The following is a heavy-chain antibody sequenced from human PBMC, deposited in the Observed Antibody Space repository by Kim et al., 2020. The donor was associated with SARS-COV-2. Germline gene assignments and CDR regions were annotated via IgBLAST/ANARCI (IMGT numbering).Heavy chain of an antibody. D-gene: IGHD2-2*02. Sequence: SETLSLTCTVSGGSISSYYWSWIRQPPGKGLEWIGYIYYSGSTNYNPSLKSRVTISVDTSKNQFSLKLSSVTAADTAVYYCARRSIGYCSSTRCYSGFDPWGQGTLVTVSS. CDR1: GGSISSYY. J-gene: IGHJ5*02. CDR2: IYYSGST. V-gene: IGHV4-59*08. CDR3: ARRSIGYCSSTRCYSGFDP.